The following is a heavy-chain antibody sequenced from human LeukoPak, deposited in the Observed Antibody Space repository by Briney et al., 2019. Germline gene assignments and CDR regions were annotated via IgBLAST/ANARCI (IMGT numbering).Heavy chain of an antibody. CDR2: ISGYNGNT. CDR1: GYTFTSYG. CDR3: ARGSYDDTNGYYYDWFDP. D-gene: IGHD3-22*01. Sequence: ASVKVSCKASGYTFTSYGISWVRQAPGQGLEWMGWISGYNGNTNYAQNLQGRVTMTTDTSTSTVYMELRSLRSDDTAVYYCARGSYDDTNGYYYDWFDPWGQGTLVTVSS. J-gene: IGHJ5*02. V-gene: IGHV1-18*01.